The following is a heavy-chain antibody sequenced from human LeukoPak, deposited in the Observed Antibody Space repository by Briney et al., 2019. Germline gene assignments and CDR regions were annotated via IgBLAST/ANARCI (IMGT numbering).Heavy chain of an antibody. Sequence: PSETLSLTCTVSDYSIRNGYYWGWIRQPPGKGLEWIGNIYRSGSTFYNPSLKSRVTISVDTSKNQFSLKLSSVTAADTAVYYCARVNRYCGGDCYSAPYYFDYWGQGTLVTVSS. D-gene: IGHD2-21*02. CDR3: ARVNRYCGGDCYSAPYYFDY. CDR1: DYSIRNGYY. V-gene: IGHV4-38-2*02. CDR2: IYRSGST. J-gene: IGHJ4*02.